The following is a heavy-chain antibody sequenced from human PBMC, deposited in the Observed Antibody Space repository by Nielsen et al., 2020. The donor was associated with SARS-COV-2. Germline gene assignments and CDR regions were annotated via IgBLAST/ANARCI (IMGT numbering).Heavy chain of an antibody. CDR1: GFTFSSYE. Sequence: GESLKISCAASGFTFSSYEMNWVRQAPGKGLEWVSYISSSGSTIYYADSVKGRFSISRENAKNSLYLQMDSLRAEDTAIYYCARVNHSSISAWGQGTVVTVSS. J-gene: IGHJ5*02. CDR2: ISSSGSTI. D-gene: IGHD3-22*01. CDR3: ARVNHSSISA. V-gene: IGHV3-48*03.